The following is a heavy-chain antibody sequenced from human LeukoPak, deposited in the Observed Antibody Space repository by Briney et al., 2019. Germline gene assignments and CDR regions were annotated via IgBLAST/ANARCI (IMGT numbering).Heavy chain of an antibody. Sequence: GGSLRLSCAASGFTFSSYAMHWVRQAPGKGLEWVAVISYDGSNKYYADSVKGRFTISRDNSKNTLYLQMNSLRAEDTAVYYCAKIQGSSGYYPDYWGQGTLVTVSS. CDR2: ISYDGSNK. J-gene: IGHJ4*02. CDR1: GFTFSSYA. V-gene: IGHV3-30-3*02. CDR3: AKIQGSSGYYPDY. D-gene: IGHD3-22*01.